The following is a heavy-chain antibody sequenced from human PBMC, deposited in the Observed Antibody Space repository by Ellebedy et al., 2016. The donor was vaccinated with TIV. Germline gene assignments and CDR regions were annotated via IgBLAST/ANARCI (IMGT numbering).Heavy chain of an antibody. V-gene: IGHV1-8*01. CDR3: TGGGAKGESKWFDP. J-gene: IGHJ5*02. CDR2: MNPIRCDT. CDR1: GYTFTNYT. D-gene: IGHD3-16*01. Sequence: AASVKVSCKASGYTFTNYTINWVRQASGHGLEWMGWMNPIRCDTGYAQNFRERVTMIGNTPMNTAYLDLTSLRSEDTAVYYCTGGGAKGESKWFDPWGQGTLVIVSS.